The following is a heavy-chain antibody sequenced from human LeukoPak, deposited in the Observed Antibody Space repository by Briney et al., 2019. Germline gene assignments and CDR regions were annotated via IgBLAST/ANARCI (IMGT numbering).Heavy chain of an antibody. D-gene: IGHD1-26*01. CDR2: IYSGGST. CDR1: GFTLSSHY. J-gene: IGHJ4*02. Sequence: PGGSLRLSCGASGFTLSSHYMSWVPPAPGKGLEWVSVIYSGGSTYYADSVKGRFTISRHNSKNTLYLQMNSLRAEDTAVYYCARDRGSYWGQGTLVTVSS. CDR3: ARDRGSY. V-gene: IGHV3-53*04.